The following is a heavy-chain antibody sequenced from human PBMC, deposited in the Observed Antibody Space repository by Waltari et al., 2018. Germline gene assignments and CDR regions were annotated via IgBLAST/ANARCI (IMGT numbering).Heavy chain of an antibody. CDR2: IFQTGVA. Sequence: QVQLLESGPGLVQPSPTLSPTCSVSGAAITSGGPWWTWVRLSAGKGLEWVGQIFQTGVANYGPSLRSRVTMSLDTSRNEFSLRMTSVTAADTTIYFCARDRPGVSSSSPHYLHGMDVWGQGTMVTVSS. CDR3: ARDRPGVSSSSPHYLHGMDV. V-gene: IGHV4-61*02. CDR1: GAAITSGGPW. J-gene: IGHJ6*02. D-gene: IGHD6-6*01.